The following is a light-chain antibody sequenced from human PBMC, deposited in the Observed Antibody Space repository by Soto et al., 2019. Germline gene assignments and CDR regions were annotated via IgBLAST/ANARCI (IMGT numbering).Light chain of an antibody. CDR1: QTINNNF. CDR2: AAS. CDR3: QQHGSSPPYT. J-gene: IGKJ2*01. V-gene: IGKV3-20*01. Sequence: EIVMTQSPGTLSLSPGERATLSCRASQTINNNFLGWYQQKPGQPPRLLIFAASRRATGIPDRFSGSGSGTDFTLTISRVEPGDFGVYYCQQHGSSPPYTFGLGTKLDIK.